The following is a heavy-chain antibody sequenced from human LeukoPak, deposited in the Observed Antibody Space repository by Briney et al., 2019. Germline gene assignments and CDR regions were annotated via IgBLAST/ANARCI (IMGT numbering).Heavy chain of an antibody. D-gene: IGHD4-17*01. Sequence: ASVKVSCKASGYTFTSYGISWVRQAPGQGLEWMGWISAYNGNTNYAQELQGRVTMTTDTSTSTAYMELRSLRSDDTAVYYCARVPGDYGWFGNYYYMDVWGKGTTVTVSS. CDR1: GYTFTSYG. CDR3: ARVPGDYGWFGNYYYMDV. CDR2: ISAYNGNT. J-gene: IGHJ6*03. V-gene: IGHV1-18*01.